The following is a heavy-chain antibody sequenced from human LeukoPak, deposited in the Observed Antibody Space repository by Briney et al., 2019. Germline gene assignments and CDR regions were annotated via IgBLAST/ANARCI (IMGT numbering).Heavy chain of an antibody. D-gene: IGHD3-10*01. Sequence: GASVKVSCKASGGTFSSYAISWVRQAPGQGLEWMGGIIPIFGTANYAQKFQGRVTITADESTSTAYMELSSLRSEDTAVYYCATTLMARETWGFDPWGQGTLVTVSS. J-gene: IGHJ5*02. CDR2: IIPIFGTA. V-gene: IGHV1-69*13. CDR1: GGTFSSYA. CDR3: ATTLMARETWGFDP.